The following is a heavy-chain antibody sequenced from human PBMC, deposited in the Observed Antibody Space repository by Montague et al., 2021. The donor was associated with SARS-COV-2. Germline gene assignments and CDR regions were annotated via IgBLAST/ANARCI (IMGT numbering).Heavy chain of an antibody. V-gene: IGHV4-39*01. CDR3: ARHRGRGPAALDWFDP. CDR1: GDSINSRYYY. J-gene: IGHJ5*02. CDR2: IDYSGST. Sequence: SETLSLTCSVSGDSINSRYYYCGWVRQPPGKGLEWIGSIDYSGSTSYNPSLKSRVTLSVDTSKNHFSLKLNSVAAADTAVYFCARHRGRGPAALDWFDPWGQGTLVTVSS. D-gene: IGHD2-2*01.